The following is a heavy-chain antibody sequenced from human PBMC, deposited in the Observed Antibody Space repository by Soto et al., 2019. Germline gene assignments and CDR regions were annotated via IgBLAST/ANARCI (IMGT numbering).Heavy chain of an antibody. Sequence: SETLSLTCAVYGGSFSGYYWSWIRQPPGKGLEWIGEINHSGSTNYNPSLKSRVTISVDTSKNQFSLKLSSVTAADTAVYYCARVWSKRGGWSSNFDYWGQGTLVTVSS. V-gene: IGHV4-34*01. CDR3: ARVWSKRGGWSSNFDY. J-gene: IGHJ4*02. CDR2: INHSGST. CDR1: GGSFSGYY. D-gene: IGHD2-15*01.